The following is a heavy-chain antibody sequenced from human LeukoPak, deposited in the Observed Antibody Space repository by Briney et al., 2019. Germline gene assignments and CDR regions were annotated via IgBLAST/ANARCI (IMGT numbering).Heavy chain of an antibody. CDR2: INHSGST. D-gene: IGHD2-15*01. CDR1: GGSFSGYY. V-gene: IGHV4-34*01. J-gene: IGHJ4*02. CDR3: DFWAVASKNCSGGSCSTFDY. Sequence: SETLSLTCAVYGGSFSGYYWSWIRQLPGKGLEWIGEINHSGSTNYNPSLKSRVTISVDTSKNQFSLKLSSVTAADTAVYYCDFWAVASKNCSGGSCSTFDYWGQGTLVTVSS.